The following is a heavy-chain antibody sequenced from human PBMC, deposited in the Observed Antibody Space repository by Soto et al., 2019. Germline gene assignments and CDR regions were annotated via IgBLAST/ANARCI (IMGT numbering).Heavy chain of an antibody. CDR3: SGRWIVENDWFDP. V-gene: IGHV4-59*12. Sequence: PSETLSLTCTVSGGSISSYYWSWIRQPPGKGLEWIGYIYYSGSTNYNPSPQSRVTISVDPSKNQFSLKLSSVTAAATAVHYLSGRWIVENDWFDPWGQGTLVTV. D-gene: IGHD3-22*01. CDR1: GGSISSYY. CDR2: IYYSGST. J-gene: IGHJ5*02.